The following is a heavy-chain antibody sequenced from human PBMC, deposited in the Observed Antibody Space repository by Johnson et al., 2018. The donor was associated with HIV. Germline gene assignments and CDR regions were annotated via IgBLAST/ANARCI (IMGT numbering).Heavy chain of an antibody. D-gene: IGHD5-12*01. V-gene: IGHV3-13*01. CDR2: IGTAGDT. J-gene: IGHJ3*02. CDR3: AKDISQWLIRAFDI. CDR1: GFTFSSYD. Sequence: VQLVESGGGLVQPGGSLRLSCAASGFTFSSYDMHWVRQATGKGLEWVSAIGTAGDTYYADSVKGRFTISRGNAKNSLYLQMNSLRAEDTAVYYCAKDISQWLIRAFDIWGQGTMVTVSS.